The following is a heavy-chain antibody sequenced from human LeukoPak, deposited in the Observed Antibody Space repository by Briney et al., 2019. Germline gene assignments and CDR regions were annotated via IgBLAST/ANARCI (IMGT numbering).Heavy chain of an antibody. V-gene: IGHV3-30*18. D-gene: IGHD2-8*02. Sequence: GGSLRLSCAASGFTFSSYGMHWVRQAPGKGLEWVAIISYEGSTQYYADSVKGRFTISRDNSKNTLYLQMNSLSAEDTAIYYCAKSGAQYCTGGNCYFDWWGQGTLVTVSS. J-gene: IGHJ4*02. CDR3: AKSGAQYCTGGNCYFDW. CDR2: ISYEGSTQ. CDR1: GFTFSSYG.